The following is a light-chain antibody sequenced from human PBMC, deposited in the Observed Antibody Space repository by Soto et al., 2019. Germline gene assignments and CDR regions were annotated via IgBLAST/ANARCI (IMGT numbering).Light chain of an antibody. V-gene: IGLV2-18*01. Sequence: QSALTQPPSVSGSPGQSVTISCTGTSTDFVSYNRVSWYQQPPGTAPKLIIYEASNRPSGVPGRFSGSKSGNTASLTISGLQAADEADYYCSLYTTSSTWVFGGGTQLTVL. CDR3: SLYTTSSTWV. J-gene: IGLJ7*01. CDR1: STDFVSYNR. CDR2: EAS.